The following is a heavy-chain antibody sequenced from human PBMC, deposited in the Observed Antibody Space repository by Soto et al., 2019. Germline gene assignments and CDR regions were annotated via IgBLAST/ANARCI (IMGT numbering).Heavy chain of an antibody. CDR1: GYTFTGYY. V-gene: IGHV1-2*04. CDR3: ARSGRYRSSTSRPYYYYYGMDV. J-gene: IGHJ6*02. CDR2: INPNSGGT. D-gene: IGHD2-2*01. Sequence: ASVEVSCKASGYTFTGYYMHWVRQAPGQGLEWMGWINPNSGGTNYAQKFQGWVTMTRDTPISTAYMELSRLRSDDTAVYYCARSGRYRSSTSRPYYYYYGMDVWGQRTTVTVSS.